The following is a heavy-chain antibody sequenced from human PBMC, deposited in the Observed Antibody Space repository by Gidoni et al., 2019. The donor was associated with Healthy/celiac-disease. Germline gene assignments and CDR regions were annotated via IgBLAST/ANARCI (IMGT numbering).Heavy chain of an antibody. D-gene: IGHD1-26*01. CDR3: ARTSGSSTEDAFDI. Sequence: STYYNPSLKSRVTISVDTSKNQFSLKLSSVTAADTAVYYCARTSGSSTEDAFDIWGQGTMVTVSS. V-gene: IGHV4-30-2*04. CDR2: ST. J-gene: IGHJ3*02.